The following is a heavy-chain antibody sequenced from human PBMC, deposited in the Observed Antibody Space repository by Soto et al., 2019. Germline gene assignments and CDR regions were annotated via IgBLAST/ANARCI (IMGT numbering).Heavy chain of an antibody. J-gene: IGHJ4*02. V-gene: IGHV1-69*13. D-gene: IGHD6-19*01. CDR1: GGTFSSYA. CDR3: AREYKAPNSSGGPDYFDY. Sequence: VASVKVSCKASGGTFSSYAISWVRQAPGQGLEWMGGIIPIFGTANYAQKFQGRVTITADESTSTAYMELSSLRSEDTAVYYCAREYKAPNSSGGPDYFDYWGQGTLVTVSS. CDR2: IIPIFGTA.